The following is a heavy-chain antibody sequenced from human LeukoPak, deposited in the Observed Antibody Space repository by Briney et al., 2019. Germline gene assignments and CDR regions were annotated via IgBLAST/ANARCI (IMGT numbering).Heavy chain of an antibody. V-gene: IGHV4-59*01. D-gene: IGHD3-22*01. CDR1: GDSIRSYY. Sequence: KPSETLSLTCTVSGDSIRSYYWSWIRQPPGKGLEWIGYIYYSGSTNYNPTLKSRVTISVDTSKNQFSLKLSSVTAPDTAVYYCARGNYYDSPYDYWGQGTLVTVSS. CDR2: IYYSGST. J-gene: IGHJ4*02. CDR3: ARGNYYDSPYDY.